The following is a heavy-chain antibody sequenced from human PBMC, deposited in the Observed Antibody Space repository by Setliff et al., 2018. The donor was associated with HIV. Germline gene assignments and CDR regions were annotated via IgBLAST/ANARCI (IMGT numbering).Heavy chain of an antibody. Sequence: VKVSCKALGFLVTGYNVHWVRQAPGHGPEWLGRINPNNGGTNYAQKFQGRVTMSLDTSTSTVYLELKALTSDDTAVYYCVRPRVFDSFDVWGPGTMVTVSS. V-gene: IGHV1-2*06. CDR2: INPNNGGT. J-gene: IGHJ3*01. CDR3: VRPRVFDSFDV. CDR1: GFLVTGYN.